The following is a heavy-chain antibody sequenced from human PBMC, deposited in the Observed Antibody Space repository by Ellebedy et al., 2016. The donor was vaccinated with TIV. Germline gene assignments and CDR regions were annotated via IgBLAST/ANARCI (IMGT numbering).Heavy chain of an antibody. J-gene: IGHJ5*02. V-gene: IGHV3-23*01. D-gene: IGHD2/OR15-2a*01. CDR3: AKDSIGLWFDP. CDR1: GFTFSSYA. CDR2: ISGSGGST. Sequence: GESLKISXAASGFTFSSYAMSWVRQAPGKGLEWVSAISGSGGSTYYADSVKGRFTISRDNSKNTLYLQMNSLRAEDTAVYYCAKDSIGLWFDPWGQGTLVTVSS.